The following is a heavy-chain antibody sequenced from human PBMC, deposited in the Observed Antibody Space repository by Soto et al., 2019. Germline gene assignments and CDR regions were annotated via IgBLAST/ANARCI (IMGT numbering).Heavy chain of an antibody. Sequence: PGGSLRLSCAASGFTFSSYAMHWVRQAPGKGLEWVAVISYDGSNKYYADSVKGRFTISRDNSKNTLYLQMNSLRAEDTAVYYCARGYCTNGVCYELFDYWGQGTLVTVSS. J-gene: IGHJ4*02. CDR3: ARGYCTNGVCYELFDY. V-gene: IGHV3-30-3*01. CDR1: GFTFSSYA. D-gene: IGHD2-8*01. CDR2: ISYDGSNK.